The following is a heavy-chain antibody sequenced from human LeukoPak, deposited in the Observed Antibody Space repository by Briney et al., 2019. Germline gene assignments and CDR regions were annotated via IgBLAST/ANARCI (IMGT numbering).Heavy chain of an antibody. CDR3: ARDHYSYGPEDAFDI. CDR2: INSDGSWT. CDR1: GNYW. D-gene: IGHD5-18*01. Sequence: GGSLRLSCAASGNYWMHWVRQVPGKGLVWVSHINSDGSWTSYADSVKGRFTISKDNAKNTVYLQMNSLRAEDTAVYYCARDHYSYGPEDAFDIWGQGTMVTVSS. V-gene: IGHV3-74*01. J-gene: IGHJ3*02.